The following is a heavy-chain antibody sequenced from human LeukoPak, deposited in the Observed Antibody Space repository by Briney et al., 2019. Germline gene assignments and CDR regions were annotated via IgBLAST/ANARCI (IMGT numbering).Heavy chain of an antibody. V-gene: IGHV1-46*01. CDR1: GYTFTSYY. Sequence: ASVKVSCKASGYTFTSYYMHWVRQAPGQGLEWMGIINPSGGSTSYAQKFQGRVTMTRDTSTSTVYMELSSLRSEDTAVYYCARRGRRNYDILTGYPDLYYYYYGMDVWGQGTTVTVSS. CDR2: INPSGGST. CDR3: ARRGRRNYDILTGYPDLYYYYYGMDV. J-gene: IGHJ6*02. D-gene: IGHD3-9*01.